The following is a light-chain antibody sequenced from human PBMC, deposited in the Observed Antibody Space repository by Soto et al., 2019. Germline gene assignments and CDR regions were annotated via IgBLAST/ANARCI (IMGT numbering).Light chain of an antibody. CDR2: GAS. V-gene: IGKV3-20*01. CDR3: QQYGSSLLT. Sequence: DIVLTQSPGTLSLSPGERATLSCRASQSVSSSYLAWYQQKPGQAPRHLIYGASSRATGIPDRFSGSGSGTDFTLTIRSLEPEDFAVYYCQQYGSSLLTFGGGTKVEIK. CDR1: QSVSSSY. J-gene: IGKJ4*01.